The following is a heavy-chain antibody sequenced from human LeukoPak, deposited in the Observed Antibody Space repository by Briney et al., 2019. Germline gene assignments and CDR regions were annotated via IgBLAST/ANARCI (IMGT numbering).Heavy chain of an antibody. Sequence: SETLSLTCTVSGGSISSGSYYWSWIRQSAGKGLEWIGRLYSSGSTNYNPSLKSRVTISVDTSKNQFSLKLSSVTAADTAVYYCAREYDSSGYIGTFDYWGQGTLVTVSS. CDR2: LYSSGST. CDR1: GGSISSGSYY. J-gene: IGHJ4*02. V-gene: IGHV4-61*02. CDR3: AREYDSSGYIGTFDY. D-gene: IGHD3-22*01.